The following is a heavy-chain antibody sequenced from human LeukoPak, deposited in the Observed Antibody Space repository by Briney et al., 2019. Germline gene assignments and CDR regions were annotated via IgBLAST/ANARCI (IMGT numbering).Heavy chain of an antibody. CDR2: IKRDGSEK. V-gene: IGHV3-7*04. CDR3: ARGYSGYPNWFDP. J-gene: IGHJ5*02. Sequence: GGSLRLSCAASGFTFSSYWMSWVRQAPGLGLEWVANIKRDGSEKYYLDSVKGRFTISRDNAENSVYLQMNSLRAEDTAVYYCARGYSGYPNWFDPWGQGTLVTVSS. D-gene: IGHD5-12*01. CDR1: GFTFSSYW.